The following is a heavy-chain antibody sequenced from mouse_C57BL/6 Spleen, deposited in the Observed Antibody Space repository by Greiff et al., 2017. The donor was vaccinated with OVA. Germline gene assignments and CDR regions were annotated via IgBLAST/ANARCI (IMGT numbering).Heavy chain of an antibody. Sequence: QVQLKESGAELVRPGASVKLSCKASGYTFTDYYINWVKQRPGQGLEWIARIYPGSGNTYYNEKFKGKATLTAEKSSSTAYMQLSSLTSEDSAVYFCARWTQAHDYWGQGTTLTASS. J-gene: IGHJ2*01. V-gene: IGHV1-76*01. CDR1: GYTFTDYY. CDR3: ARWTQAHDY. CDR2: IYPGSGNT. D-gene: IGHD3-2*02.